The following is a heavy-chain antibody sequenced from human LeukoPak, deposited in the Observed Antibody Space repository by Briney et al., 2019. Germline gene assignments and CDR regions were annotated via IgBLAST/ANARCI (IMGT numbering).Heavy chain of an antibody. CDR2: MAVGSGNT. J-gene: IGHJ4*02. V-gene: IGHV1-58*02. D-gene: IGHD3-22*01. CDR1: GFTFTSSS. Sequence: SVKVSCKASGFTFTSSSMQWVRQARGQRLEWIGWMAVGSGNTNYAQKFQGRVTITRDMSTSTAYMELSSLRSEDTALYYCAAVFGSGYYYYFDYWGQGTLVTVSS. CDR3: AAVFGSGYYYYFDY.